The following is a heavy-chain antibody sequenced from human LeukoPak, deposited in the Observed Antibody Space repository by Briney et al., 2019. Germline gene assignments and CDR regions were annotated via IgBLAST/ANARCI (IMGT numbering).Heavy chain of an antibody. D-gene: IGHD1-14*01. CDR1: GFTFSSYW. Sequence: QTEGSLRLSCAASGFTFSSYWMHWVRQAPGKGLVWVSRINSDGSSTSYADSVKGRFTISRDNAKNTLYLQMNSLRAEDTAVYYCARDENHVSRWTRRRHYYYYMDVWGKGTTVTVSS. CDR2: INSDGSST. J-gene: IGHJ6*03. V-gene: IGHV3-74*01. CDR3: ARDENHVSRWTRRRHYYYYMDV.